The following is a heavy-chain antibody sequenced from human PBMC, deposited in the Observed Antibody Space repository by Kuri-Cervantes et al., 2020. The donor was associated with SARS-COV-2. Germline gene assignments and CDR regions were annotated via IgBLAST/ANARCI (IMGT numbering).Heavy chain of an antibody. CDR1: GGSFSGYY. CDR3: ARNNRYCASTSCYRAHYMDV. J-gene: IGHJ6*03. Sequence: SETLSLTCAVYGGSFSGYYWSWIRQPPGKGLEWIGEINHSGSTNYNLSLKSRVTISVDTSKNQFSLKVNSVTAADTAVYYCARNNRYCASTSCYRAHYMDVWGKGTTVTVSS. CDR2: INHSGST. D-gene: IGHD2-2*01. V-gene: IGHV4-34*01.